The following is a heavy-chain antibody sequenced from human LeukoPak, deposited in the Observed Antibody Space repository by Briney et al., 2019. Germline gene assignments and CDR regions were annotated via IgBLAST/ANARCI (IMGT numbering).Heavy chain of an antibody. V-gene: IGHV4-38-2*01. J-gene: IGHJ3*02. D-gene: IGHD6-6*01. Sequence: SETLSLTCAVSGYSINSGYYWGWIRQPPGEGLEWIGIIYHSGSTYYNPSLRSRVTISVDTSKNQFSLKLSSVTAADTAVYYCASTLIAARLFDIWGQGTMVTVSS. CDR2: IYHSGST. CDR1: GYSINSGYY. CDR3: ASTLIAARLFDI.